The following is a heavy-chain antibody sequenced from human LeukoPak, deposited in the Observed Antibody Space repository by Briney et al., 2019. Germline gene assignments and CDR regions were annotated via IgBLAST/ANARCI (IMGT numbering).Heavy chain of an antibody. Sequence: TGGSLRLSCTASGFSFSGHWMHWARQLPGKGLVWVSRISPTGSTTSYADSVKGRFTVSRDNAKNTLYLQVNNLRAEDTAVYYCARGPNSNWSGFDFWGQGTLLTVSS. CDR1: GFSFSGHW. J-gene: IGHJ4*02. CDR3: ARGPNSNWSGFDF. V-gene: IGHV3-74*01. CDR2: ISPTGSTT. D-gene: IGHD6-6*01.